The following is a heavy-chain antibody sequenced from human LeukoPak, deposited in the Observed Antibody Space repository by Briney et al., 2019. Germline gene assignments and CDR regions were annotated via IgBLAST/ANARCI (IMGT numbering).Heavy chain of an antibody. CDR2: IYPGDSDT. Sequence: GESLKISCKGSGYSFTSYWIGWVRQMPGKGLEWMGIIYPGDSDTRYSPSFQGQVTISADKSISTAYLQWSSLKASDTAMYYCARLPRPRGGLQLNWFDPWGQGTLVTVSS. J-gene: IGHJ5*02. CDR1: GYSFTSYW. V-gene: IGHV5-51*01. D-gene: IGHD5-18*01. CDR3: ARLPRPRGGLQLNWFDP.